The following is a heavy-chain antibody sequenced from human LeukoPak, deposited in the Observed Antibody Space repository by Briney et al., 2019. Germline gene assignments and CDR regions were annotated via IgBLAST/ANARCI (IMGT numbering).Heavy chain of an antibody. V-gene: IGHV3-23*01. CDR1: GFTFSSYA. D-gene: IGHD2-15*01. Sequence: GGSLRLSCAASGFTFSSYAMSWVRQAPGKGLEWVSAISGSGGSTYYADSVKGRFTISRDNSKNTLYLQMNSLRAEDTAIYYCAKRYCSGGSCFDAFDIWGPGTMVTVSS. CDR2: ISGSGGST. CDR3: AKRYCSGGSCFDAFDI. J-gene: IGHJ3*02.